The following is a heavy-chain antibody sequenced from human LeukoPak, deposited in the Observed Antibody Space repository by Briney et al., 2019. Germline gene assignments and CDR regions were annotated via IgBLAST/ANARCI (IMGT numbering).Heavy chain of an antibody. CDR2: ISGSGGST. J-gene: IGHJ6*03. V-gene: IGHV3-23*01. D-gene: IGHD5-24*01. CDR3: AKCGDGYNSGYYYYYMVV. Sequence: GRSLRLSCAASGFTFDDYAMHWVRQAPGKGLEWVSAISGSGGSTYYADSVKGQFTISRDNSKNTLFLQMNSLRAEDTAVYYCAKCGDGYNSGYYYYYMVVWGKGTTVTVSS. CDR1: GFTFDDYA.